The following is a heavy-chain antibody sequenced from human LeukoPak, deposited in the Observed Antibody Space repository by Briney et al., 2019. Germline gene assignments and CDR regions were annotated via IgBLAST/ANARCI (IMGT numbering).Heavy chain of an antibody. CDR3: ARGVLTMVRGVIIAPFDY. Sequence: SVKVSCKASGGTFSSYAISWVRQAPGQGLEWMGGIIPIFGTANYAQKFQGRVTITADESTSTAYMELSSLRSEDTAVYYCARGVLTMVRGVIIAPFDYWGQGTLVTVSS. CDR1: GGTFSSYA. CDR2: IIPIFGTA. V-gene: IGHV1-69*13. J-gene: IGHJ4*02. D-gene: IGHD3-10*01.